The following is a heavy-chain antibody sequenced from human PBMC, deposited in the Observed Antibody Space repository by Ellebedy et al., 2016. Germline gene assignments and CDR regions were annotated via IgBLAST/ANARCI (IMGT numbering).Heavy chain of an antibody. CDR2: IYWNDDK. J-gene: IGHJ4*02. V-gene: IGHV2-5*01. CDR1: GFSLSISGVG. D-gene: IGHD1-14*01. Sequence: SGPTLVKPTQTLTLTCTFSGFSLSISGVGVGWIRQPPGKALEWLAIIYWNDDKHYNPSLKSRLTITKDTSKNQVVLTMTDMGPVDTATYYCAYPSEVGPDYWGQGTLVTVSS. CDR3: AYPSEVGPDY.